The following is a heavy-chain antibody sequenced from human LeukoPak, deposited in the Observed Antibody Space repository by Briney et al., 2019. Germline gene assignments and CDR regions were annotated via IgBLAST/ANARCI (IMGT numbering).Heavy chain of an antibody. CDR2: IYSGGST. CDR1: GFTVSSNY. CDR3: VRIGIRANYYYYYYMDV. Sequence: GGSLRLSCAASGFTVSSNYMSWVRQAPGKGLEWVSVIYSGGSTYYADSVKGRFTISRDNSKNTLYLQMNSLRAEDTAVYYCVRIGIRANYYYYYYMDVWGKGTTVTVSS. J-gene: IGHJ6*03. V-gene: IGHV3-53*01. D-gene: IGHD2-15*01.